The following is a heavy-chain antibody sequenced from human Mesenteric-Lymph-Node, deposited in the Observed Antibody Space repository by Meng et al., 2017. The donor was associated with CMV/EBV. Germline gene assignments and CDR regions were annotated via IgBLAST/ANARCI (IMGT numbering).Heavy chain of an antibody. CDR3: ARDTDYDSSGYYLDY. V-gene: IGHV4-61*01. Sequence: SETLSLTCTVSGGSVSSGSYYWSWIRQPPGKGLEWIGYIYYSGSTNYNPSLKSRVTISVDTSKNQFSLKLSSVTAADTAVYYCARDTDYDSSGYYLDYWGQGTLVTVSS. CDR2: IYYSGST. D-gene: IGHD3-22*01. CDR1: GGSVSSGSYY. J-gene: IGHJ4*02.